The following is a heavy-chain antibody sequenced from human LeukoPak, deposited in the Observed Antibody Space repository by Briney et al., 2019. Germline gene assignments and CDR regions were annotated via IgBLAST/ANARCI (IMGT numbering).Heavy chain of an antibody. J-gene: IGHJ5*02. CDR3: ARDPTIVVVPAATNGDGWFDP. CDR2: INAGNGNT. CDR1: GYTFTSYA. Sequence: ASVKVSCKASGYTFTSYAMHWVRQAPGQRLEWMGWINAGNGNTKYSQKFQGRVTITRDTSASTAYMELSSPRSEDTAVYYCARDPTIVVVPAATNGDGWFDPWGQGTLVTVSS. D-gene: IGHD2-2*01. V-gene: IGHV1-3*01.